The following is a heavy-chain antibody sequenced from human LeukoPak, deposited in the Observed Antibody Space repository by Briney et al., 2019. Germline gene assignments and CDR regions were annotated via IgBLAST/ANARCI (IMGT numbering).Heavy chain of an antibody. J-gene: IGHJ4*02. V-gene: IGHV3-13*01. Sequence: GGSLRLSCAASGFTFSNYDMHWVRQAAGKGLEWVSAIGTAGDTYYSASVRGRFTISRENVRNSLFLQMSGLSAGDTAVYYCASSPAYTSSWEAIDNWGQGTLVTVSS. CDR1: GFTFSNYD. D-gene: IGHD6-13*01. CDR2: IGTAGDT. CDR3: ASSPAYTSSWEAIDN.